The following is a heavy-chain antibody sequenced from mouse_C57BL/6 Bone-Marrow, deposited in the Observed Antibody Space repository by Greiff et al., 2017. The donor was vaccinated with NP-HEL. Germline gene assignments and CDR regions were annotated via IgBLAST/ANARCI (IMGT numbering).Heavy chain of an antibody. CDR2: IDPEDGET. CDR1: GFNIKDYY. Sequence: VQLQQSGAELVKPGASVKLSCTASGFNIKDYYMHWVKQRTEQGLEWIGRIDPEDGETKYAPKFQGKATITADTSSNTAYLQLSSLTAEDTAVYYCARSPGGSSYRWYFDVWGTGTTVTVSS. D-gene: IGHD1-1*01. J-gene: IGHJ1*03. CDR3: ARSPGGSSYRWYFDV. V-gene: IGHV14-2*01.